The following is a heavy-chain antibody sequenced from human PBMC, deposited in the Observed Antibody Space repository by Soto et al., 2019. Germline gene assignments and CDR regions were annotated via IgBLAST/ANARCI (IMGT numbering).Heavy chain of an antibody. CDR2: IYYSGST. D-gene: IGHD3-10*01. Sequence: QVQLQESGPGLVKPSQTLSLTCTVSGGSISSGGYYWSWIRQHPGTGLEWIGYIYYSGSTYYNPSLKSRITISVDTSKNQFSLKLSSVTAADTAVYYCALYGSGSYYRNWFDPWGQGTLVTVSS. CDR3: ALYGSGSYYRNWFDP. J-gene: IGHJ5*02. CDR1: GGSISSGGYY. V-gene: IGHV4-31*03.